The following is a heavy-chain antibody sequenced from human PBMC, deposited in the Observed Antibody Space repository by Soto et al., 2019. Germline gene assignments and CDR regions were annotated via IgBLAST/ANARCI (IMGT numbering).Heavy chain of an antibody. CDR3: ARRGQEGPGLAH. V-gene: IGHV3-74*01. J-gene: IGHJ5*02. CDR2: INSDGSST. CDR1: GFTFSSYW. Sequence: EVQLLESGGNLVQPGGSLRLSCAASGFTFSSYWMHWVRQAPGKGLVWVSRINSDGSSTSYVDSVKGRFTISRDNAKNTLYLQVNSLSVEDTAVYYCARRGQEGPGLAHWGQGTPVTVSS.